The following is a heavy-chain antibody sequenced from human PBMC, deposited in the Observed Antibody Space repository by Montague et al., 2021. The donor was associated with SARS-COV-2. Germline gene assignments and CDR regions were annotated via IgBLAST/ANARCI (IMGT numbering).Heavy chain of an antibody. CDR1: GFTFSIYA. D-gene: IGHD5-18*01. CDR3: AKGDTAMAPYNWFDP. J-gene: IGHJ5*02. V-gene: IGHV3-23*01. Sequence: SLRLSCAASGFTFSIYAMTWVRQAPGKGLEWLSAIGSTGGSTYYADSVKGRFTISRDNSKNTLYLQMNGLRAEDTSVYYCAKGDTAMAPYNWFDPWGQGTLVTVSS. CDR2: IGSTGGST.